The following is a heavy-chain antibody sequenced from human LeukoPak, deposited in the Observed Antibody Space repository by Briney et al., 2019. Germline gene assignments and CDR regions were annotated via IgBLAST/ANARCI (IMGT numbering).Heavy chain of an antibody. CDR1: GFTFSSYW. Sequence: WGSLRLSCAASGFTFSSYWMRGVRQAPGKGLVWVSRINSDGSSTSYADSVKGRFTISRDNAKNTLYLQMNSLRAEDTAVYYCARGPNWYYAVRGVYFDYWGQGTLVTVSS. J-gene: IGHJ4*02. CDR2: INSDGSST. CDR3: ARGPNWYYAVRGVYFDY. V-gene: IGHV3-74*01. D-gene: IGHD1-7*01.